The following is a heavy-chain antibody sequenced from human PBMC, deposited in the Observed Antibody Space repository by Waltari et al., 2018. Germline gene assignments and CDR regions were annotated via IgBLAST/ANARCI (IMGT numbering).Heavy chain of an antibody. CDR2: INHSGST. Sequence: QVQLQQWGAGLLKPSETLSLTCAVYGGSFRGYYWSWIRQPPGKGLEWIGEINHSGSTNYNPSIKSRVTISVDTSKNQFSLKLSSVTAADTAVYYCARALAYGQTAYYYGMDVWGQGTTVTVSS. V-gene: IGHV4-34*01. CDR1: GGSFRGYY. CDR3: ARALAYGQTAYYYGMDV. J-gene: IGHJ6*02. D-gene: IGHD3-10*01.